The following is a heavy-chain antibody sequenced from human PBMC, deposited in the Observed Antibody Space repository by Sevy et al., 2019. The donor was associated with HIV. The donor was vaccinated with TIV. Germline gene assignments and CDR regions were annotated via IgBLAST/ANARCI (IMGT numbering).Heavy chain of an antibody. V-gene: IGHV3-21*01. Sequence: GGSLRLSCAASGFTFSSYSMNWVRQAPGKGLEWVSSISSSSSYIYCADSVKRRFTISRDNAKNSLYLQMKSLRAEDTAVYYCARDLIYDFWSGSRAKNYYYYGMDVWGQGTTVTVSS. CDR3: ARDLIYDFWSGSRAKNYYYYGMDV. CDR1: GFTFSSYS. CDR2: ISSSSSYI. D-gene: IGHD3-3*01. J-gene: IGHJ6*02.